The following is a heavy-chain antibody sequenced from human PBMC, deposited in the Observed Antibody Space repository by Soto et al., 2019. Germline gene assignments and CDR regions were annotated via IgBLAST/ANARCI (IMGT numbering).Heavy chain of an antibody. V-gene: IGHV1-69*02. Sequence: QVQLVQSGAEVKKPGSSVKVSCKASGGTFSRYTFTWVRQARGQGLEWMGRIIPIVDIPNYAQKFQGRVTITADKSTSTAYTELSRLTSDDTAVYYFASHFTGVLVLGTSPPGGDNFGWDVWGQGTTVSVS. D-gene: IGHD2-8*02. J-gene: IGHJ6*02. CDR3: ASHFTGVLVLGTSPPGGDNFGWDV. CDR2: IIPIVDIP. CDR1: GGTFSRYT.